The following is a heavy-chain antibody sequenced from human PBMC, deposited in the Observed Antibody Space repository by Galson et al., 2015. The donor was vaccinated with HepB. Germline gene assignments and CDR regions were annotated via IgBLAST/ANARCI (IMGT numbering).Heavy chain of an antibody. Sequence: ETLSLTCTVSGGSISSSTYFWGWIRQPPGKGLEWIGSIYYGGSTYYNPSLKSRVTISVDTSKNQFSLKLSSVTAADTAVYYCARRGSGNRLDYWGQGTLVTVSS. J-gene: IGHJ4*02. CDR2: IYYGGST. D-gene: IGHD1-26*01. CDR3: ARRGSGNRLDY. V-gene: IGHV4-39*01. CDR1: GGSISSSTYF.